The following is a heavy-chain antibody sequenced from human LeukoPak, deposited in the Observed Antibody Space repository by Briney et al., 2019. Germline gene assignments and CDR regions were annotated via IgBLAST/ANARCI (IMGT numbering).Heavy chain of an antibody. V-gene: IGHV1-2*02. CDR2: INPNSGGT. CDR1: GYTFIAYY. Sequence: ASVKVSCKASGYTFIAYYMHWVRQAPGQGLEWMGWINPNSGGTNYAQKFQGRVTMTRDTSISTAYMELSGLRSDDTAVYYCARGGIQLWLLSGKGFDYWGQGTLVTVSS. D-gene: IGHD5-18*01. CDR3: ARGGIQLWLLSGKGFDY. J-gene: IGHJ4*02.